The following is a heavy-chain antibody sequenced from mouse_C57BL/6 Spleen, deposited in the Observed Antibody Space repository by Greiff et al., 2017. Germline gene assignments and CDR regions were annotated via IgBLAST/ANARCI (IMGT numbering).Heavy chain of an antibody. J-gene: IGHJ1*03. D-gene: IGHD1-1*01. CDR2: INYDGSST. CDR1: GFTFSDYY. CDR3: ARDGGDCYGSSHCDFDV. V-gene: IGHV5-16*01. Sequence: EVQLVESEGGLVQPGSSMKLSCTASGFTFSDYYMAWVRQVPEKGLEWVANINYDGSSTYYLDSLKSRFTISRDTAKNILYLQISRLKSEDTATYYCARDGGDCYGSSHCDFDVWGTGTTVTVSS.